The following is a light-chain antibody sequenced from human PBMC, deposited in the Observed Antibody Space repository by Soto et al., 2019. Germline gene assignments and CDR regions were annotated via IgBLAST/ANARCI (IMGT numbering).Light chain of an antibody. CDR2: FNN. CDR3: AAWDDSLNGPV. CDR1: SSDIGSNT. Sequence: QSVLTQPPSASGTPGQGVTISCSGSSSDIGSNTVNWYQQLPGTAPKLLIYFNNQRPSGVPDRFSGSKSGTSAFLAISGLQSEDEAQYYCAAWDDSLNGPVFGGGTQLTVL. V-gene: IGLV1-44*01. J-gene: IGLJ3*02.